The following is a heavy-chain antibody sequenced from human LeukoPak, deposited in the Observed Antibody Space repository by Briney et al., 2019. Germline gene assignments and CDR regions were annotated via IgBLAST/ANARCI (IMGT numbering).Heavy chain of an antibody. J-gene: IGHJ4*02. CDR3: AKDGRSSENWIDY. CDR2: ISWNSGSI. V-gene: IGHV3-9*01. D-gene: IGHD1-26*01. CDR1: GFTFDDYA. Sequence: PGGSLRLSCAASGFTFDDYAMHLVRQAPGKGLEWVSGISWNSGSIGYADSVKGRFTISRDNAKNSLYLQMNSLRAEDTALHYCAKDGRSSENWIDYWGQGTLVTVSS.